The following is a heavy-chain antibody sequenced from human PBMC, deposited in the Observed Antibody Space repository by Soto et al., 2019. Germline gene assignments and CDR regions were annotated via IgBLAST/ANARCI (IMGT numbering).Heavy chain of an antibody. V-gene: IGHV4-30-2*01. CDR2: IYHSGST. D-gene: IGHD1-26*01. CDR1: GGSISSGGYS. CDR3: ARLGTLKGAGNYFDY. J-gene: IGHJ4*02. Sequence: QLQLQESGSGLVKPSQTLSLTCAVSGGSISSGGYSWSWIRQPPGKGLEWIGYIYHSGSTYYNPSLKSRVTISVDRSKNQFSLKLSSVTAADTAVYYCARLGTLKGAGNYFDYWGQGTLVTVSS.